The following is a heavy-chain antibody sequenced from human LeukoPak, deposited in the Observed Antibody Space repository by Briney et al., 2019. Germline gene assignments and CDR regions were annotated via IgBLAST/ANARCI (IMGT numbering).Heavy chain of an antibody. CDR2: IYYSGST. D-gene: IGHD3-10*01. CDR3: ARRYYYTFGD. CDR1: GGSISSSSYY. V-gene: IGHV4-39*07. J-gene: IGHJ4*02. Sequence: SETLSLTCTVSGGSISSSSYYWGWIRQPPGKGLEWIGSIYYSGSTNYNPSLKSRVTISVDTSKNQFSLKLSSVTAADTAVYYCARRYYYTFGDWGQGTLVTVSS.